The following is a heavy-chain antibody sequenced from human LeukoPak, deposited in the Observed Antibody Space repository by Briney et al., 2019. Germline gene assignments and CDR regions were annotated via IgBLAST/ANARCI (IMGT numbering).Heavy chain of an antibody. CDR3: AAIAGACTLIVY. D-gene: IGHD6-13*01. CDR1: CGYFYALY. J-gene: IGHJ4*02. CDR2: INHSGST. V-gene: IGHV4-34*01. Sequence: NPSETLSLTFTVYCGYFYALYERLIRQPPGKGLEWIGEINHSGSTNYNPSLASRVTISVDTSKNQFSLKLSSVTAADTAVYYCAAIAGACTLIVYWGRGTLVTVSS.